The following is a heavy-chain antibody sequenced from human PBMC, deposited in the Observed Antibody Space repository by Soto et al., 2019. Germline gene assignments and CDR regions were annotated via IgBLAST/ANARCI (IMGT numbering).Heavy chain of an antibody. CDR3: AKDRKNYDFWSGYSFDY. J-gene: IGHJ4*02. Sequence: GSLRLSCAASGFTFIIYAMNWVRQAPGKGLEWVSALSGSGGSTYYADSVKGRFTISRDNSKNTLYLQMNSLRGEDTAVYYCAKDRKNYDFWSGYSFDYWGQGTLVTVSS. CDR2: LSGSGGST. CDR1: GFTFIIYA. V-gene: IGHV3-23*01. D-gene: IGHD3-3*01.